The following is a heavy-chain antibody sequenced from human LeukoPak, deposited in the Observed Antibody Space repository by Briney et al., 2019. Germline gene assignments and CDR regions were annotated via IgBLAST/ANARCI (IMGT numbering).Heavy chain of an antibody. CDR2: INPNSGGT. D-gene: IGHD3-22*01. Sequence: ASVKLSFKAAVYTVTVYYMHWVRQSPGQGPEWMGWINPNSGGTNYAQKFPGRVTMTRDKSISTAYMELRRLRSDDTAVYYCARGEVVVSGDAFDIWGKGTLVTVSS. V-gene: IGHV1-2*02. J-gene: IGHJ3*02. CDR1: VYTVTVYY. CDR3: ARGEVVVSGDAFDI.